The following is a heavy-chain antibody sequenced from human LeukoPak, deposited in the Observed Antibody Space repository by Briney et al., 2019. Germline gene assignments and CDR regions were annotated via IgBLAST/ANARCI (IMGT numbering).Heavy chain of an antibody. CDR3: ARVSTGFYYDSSGYVGD. CDR2: ISAYNGNT. D-gene: IGHD3-22*01. Sequence: EASVKVSCKASGYTFTIYGISWVRQAPGQGLEWMGWISAYNGNTNYAQKLQGRVTMTTDTSTSTAYMELRSLRSDDTAVYYCARVSTGFYYDSSGYVGDWGQGTLVTVSS. J-gene: IGHJ4*02. V-gene: IGHV1-18*01. CDR1: GYTFTIYG.